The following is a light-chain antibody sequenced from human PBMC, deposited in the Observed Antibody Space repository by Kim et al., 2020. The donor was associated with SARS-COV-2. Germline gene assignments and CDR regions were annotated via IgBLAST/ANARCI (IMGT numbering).Light chain of an antibody. Sequence: GQSGTLSCTGSSGDVGAYKYVAWYQQHPGQGPKLIVYEVDQRPSGVPDRFSGSKSGNTASLTVSGLQADDEADYYCSAYAGSNNLIFGGGTQLTVL. CDR1: SGDVGAYKY. CDR2: EVD. CDR3: SAYAGSNNLI. J-gene: IGLJ2*01. V-gene: IGLV2-8*01.